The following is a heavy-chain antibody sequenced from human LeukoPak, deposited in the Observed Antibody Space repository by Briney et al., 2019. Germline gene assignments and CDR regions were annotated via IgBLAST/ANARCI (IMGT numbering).Heavy chain of an antibody. CDR2: IYYSGST. CDR1: GYSISTGYY. V-gene: IGHV4-38-2*02. D-gene: IGHD6-6*01. J-gene: IGHJ4*02. CDR3: ARRDEYSSSWQTFDY. Sequence: SETLSLTCTVSGYSISTGYYWGWIRQPPGKGLEWIGSIYYSGSTYYNPSLKSRVTISVDTSKNQFSLKLSSVTAADTAVYYCARRDEYSSSWQTFDYWGQGTLVTVSS.